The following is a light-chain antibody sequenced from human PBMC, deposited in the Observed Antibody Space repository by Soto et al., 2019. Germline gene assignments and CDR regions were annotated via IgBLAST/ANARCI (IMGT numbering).Light chain of an antibody. J-gene: IGKJ1*01. CDR2: DAS. Sequence: DIQMTQSPSTLSSSAGDRVTMTCLASQIISSWLAWYQQKPGKAPKLLIYDASSLESGVPSRFSGSGSGTEFTLTISSLQPDDFATYYCQQYNSYPRTFGQGTKVDI. V-gene: IGKV1-5*01. CDR1: QIISSW. CDR3: QQYNSYPRT.